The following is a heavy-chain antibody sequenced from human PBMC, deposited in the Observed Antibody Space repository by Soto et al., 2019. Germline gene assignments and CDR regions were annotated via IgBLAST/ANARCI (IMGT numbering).Heavy chain of an antibody. V-gene: IGHV3-48*03. D-gene: IGHD3-10*01. CDR1: GFTFSTYE. Sequence: EVQLVESGGGLVQPGGSLRLSCAASGFTFSTYEMNWVRQAPGKGLEWVSYISSSGSTIYYADSVKGRFTISRDNAKNSLYLQMNSVRAGDTAVYYCATRSGGGGAFDFWGQGTMVTVSS. J-gene: IGHJ3*01. CDR2: ISSSGSTI. CDR3: ATRSGGGGAFDF.